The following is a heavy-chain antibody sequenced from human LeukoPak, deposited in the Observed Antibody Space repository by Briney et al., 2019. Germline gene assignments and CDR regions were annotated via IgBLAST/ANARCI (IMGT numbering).Heavy chain of an antibody. CDR1: GGSISTSSYY. Sequence: PSETLSLTCTVSGGSISTSSYYWSWIRQPPGKGLEWIGEINHSGSTNYNPSLKSRVTISVDTSKNQFSLKLSSVTAADTAVYYCASRGYSSSWYGSERDYWGQGTLVTVSS. V-gene: IGHV4-39*07. J-gene: IGHJ4*02. CDR3: ASRGYSSSWYGSERDY. CDR2: INHSGST. D-gene: IGHD6-13*01.